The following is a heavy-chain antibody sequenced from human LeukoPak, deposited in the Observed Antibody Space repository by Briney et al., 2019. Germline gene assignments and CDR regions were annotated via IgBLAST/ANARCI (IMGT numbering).Heavy chain of an antibody. Sequence: PGGFLRLSCAASGFTFSSSGMHWVRQAPGKGLEWVAFIRYDGSYKYYADSVRGRFTISRDNSKNTLYLQMNSLRAEDTAVYYCAKDRGSGGWPNYYYYGMDVWGQGTTVTVSS. J-gene: IGHJ6*02. CDR2: IRYDGSYK. D-gene: IGHD3-10*01. CDR3: AKDRGSGGWPNYYYYGMDV. CDR1: GFTFSSSG. V-gene: IGHV3-30*02.